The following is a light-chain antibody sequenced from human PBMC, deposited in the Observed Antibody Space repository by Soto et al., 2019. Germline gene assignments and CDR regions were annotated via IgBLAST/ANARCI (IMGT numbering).Light chain of an antibody. J-gene: IGLJ1*01. V-gene: IGLV1-44*01. CDR3: AAWDDSLNGLYV. CDR2: SNN. Sequence: QSVLTQPPAASVTPGQRVTISCSGSSSNIGSNTVNWYQQLPGTAPKLLIHSNNQRPSGVPDRFSGSKSGTSASLAISGLQSEDEADYYCAAWDDSLNGLYVFGTGTKVTVL. CDR1: SSNIGSNT.